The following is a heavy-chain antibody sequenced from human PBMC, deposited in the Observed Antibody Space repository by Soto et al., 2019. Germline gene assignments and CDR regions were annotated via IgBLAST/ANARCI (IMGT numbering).Heavy chain of an antibody. Sequence: SETLSLTCTVSGGSISSYYWSWIRQPPGKGLEWIGYIYYSGSTNYNPSLKSRVTISVDTSKNQFSLKLSSVTAADTAVYYCARALVVVADTQGRDGYNRGAFDIWGQGTMVTVSS. CDR2: IYYSGST. J-gene: IGHJ3*02. CDR3: ARALVVVADTQGRDGYNRGAFDI. D-gene: IGHD2-15*01. V-gene: IGHV4-59*01. CDR1: GGSISSYY.